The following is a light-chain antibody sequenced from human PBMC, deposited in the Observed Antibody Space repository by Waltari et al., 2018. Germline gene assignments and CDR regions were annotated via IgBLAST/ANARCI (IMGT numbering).Light chain of an antibody. CDR2: GAS. CDR1: QSMRSK. CDR3: QQYDNWLGT. Sequence: EIVMTQSPATLSVFPGERATLSCRASQSMRSKLAWYQHKPGQAPRPLIYGASTRATGIPARFSGSGSGTEFTLTISSLQSEDFAVYFCQQYDNWLGTFGQGTKVEIK. J-gene: IGKJ1*01. V-gene: IGKV3-15*01.